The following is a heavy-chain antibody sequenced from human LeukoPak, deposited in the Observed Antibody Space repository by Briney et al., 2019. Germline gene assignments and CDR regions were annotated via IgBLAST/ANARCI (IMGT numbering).Heavy chain of an antibody. CDR3: ATIYNYAPGSYYNPFDN. J-gene: IGHJ4*02. CDR2: IKQDGSEK. CDR1: GFTVSTNC. Sequence: PGGSLRLSCAASGFTVSTNCMTWVRQAPGKGLEWVANIKQDGSEKYYVDSVRGRFTISRDNSKNSLYLQMNSLRAEDTAVYYCATIYNYAPGSYYNPFDNWGQGTLVTVSA. D-gene: IGHD3-10*01. V-gene: IGHV3-7*05.